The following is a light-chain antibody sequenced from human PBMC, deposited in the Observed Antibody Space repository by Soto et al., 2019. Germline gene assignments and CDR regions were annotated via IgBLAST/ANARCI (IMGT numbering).Light chain of an antibody. V-gene: IGKV4-1*01. CDR1: QSVLYSSNNNNY. CDR2: WAS. Sequence: DIVMTQSPDSLAVSLGERATINCKSSQSVLYSSNNNNYLAWYQQKPRQPPKLLIYWASTRESGVPDRFSGSGSGTDFTLTISSLQAEDVAVYYCQHYYSTPYTFGQGTKLEIK. CDR3: QHYYSTPYT. J-gene: IGKJ2*01.